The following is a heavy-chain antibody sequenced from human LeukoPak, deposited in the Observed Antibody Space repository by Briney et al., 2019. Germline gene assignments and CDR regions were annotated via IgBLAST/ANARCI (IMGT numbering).Heavy chain of an antibody. D-gene: IGHD5/OR15-5a*01. CDR1: GGTFSSYA. V-gene: IGHV1-69*05. CDR3: ARDDVSRHYFDY. Sequence: ASVNVSCKASGGTFSSYAISWVRQAPGQGLEWMGGIIPIFGTANYAQKFRGRVTITTDESTSTAYMELSSLRSEDTAVYYCARDDVSRHYFDYWGRGTLVTVSS. CDR2: IIPIFGTA. J-gene: IGHJ4*02.